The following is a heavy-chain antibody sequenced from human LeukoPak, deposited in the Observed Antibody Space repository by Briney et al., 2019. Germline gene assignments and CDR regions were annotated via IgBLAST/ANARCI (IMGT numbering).Heavy chain of an antibody. V-gene: IGHV3-53*01. J-gene: IGHJ6*02. Sequence: GGSLRLSCAASGFTVSSNYMTWVRQAPRKGLEWVSVIYSGGSTDYAASVKGRFTISRDKSKNTVYVQMSSLRTEDTAVYYCASGSKDDYYYGMDVWGQGTTVTVSS. CDR2: IYSGGST. CDR1: GFTVSSNY. D-gene: IGHD5-24*01. CDR3: ASGSKDDYYYGMDV.